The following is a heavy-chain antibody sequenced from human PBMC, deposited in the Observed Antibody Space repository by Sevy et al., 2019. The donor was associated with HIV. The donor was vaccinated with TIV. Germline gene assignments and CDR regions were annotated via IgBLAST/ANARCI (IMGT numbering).Heavy chain of an antibody. J-gene: IGHJ6*02. D-gene: IGHD4-17*01. Sequence: GGSPRLSCAASGFIFSSYGMHWVRQAPGKGLEWLTFIRNDGSNKYYADSVKGRFTISRDNSKNMVYLQMNSLRPEDTAVYYCAKTPHPAVTISYGLDVWGQGTTVTVSS. CDR3: AKTPHPAVTISYGLDV. V-gene: IGHV3-30*02. CDR1: GFIFSSYG. CDR2: IRNDGSNK.